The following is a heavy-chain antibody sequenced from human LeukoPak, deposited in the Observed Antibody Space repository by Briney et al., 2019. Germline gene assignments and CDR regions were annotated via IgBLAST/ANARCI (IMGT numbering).Heavy chain of an antibody. CDR3: ARETGHGMDV. CDR2: IKYDGSDI. D-gene: IGHD3-9*01. CDR1: GFVFSTYW. J-gene: IGHJ6*02. V-gene: IGHV3-7*01. Sequence: GGSLRLSCAASGFVFSTYWMSWVRQAPGKGLEWVANIKYDGSDIFYADSVKGRFTISRDNTRESRFLQMNSLRAGDTAVYYCARETGHGMDVWGQGTTVTVSS.